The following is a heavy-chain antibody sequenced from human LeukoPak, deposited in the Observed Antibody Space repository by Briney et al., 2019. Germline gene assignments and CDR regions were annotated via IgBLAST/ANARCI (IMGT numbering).Heavy chain of an antibody. CDR3: ARGEAARRNYYYGMDV. V-gene: IGHV1-46*01. CDR2: INPSGGST. D-gene: IGHD6-6*01. CDR1: GYTFTSYD. J-gene: IGHJ6*02. Sequence: ASVNVSCKASGYTFTSYDINWVRQAPGQGLEWMGIINPSGGSTSYAQKFQGRVTMTRDTSTSTVYMELSSLRSEDTAVYYCARGEAARRNYYYGMDVWGQGTTVTVSS.